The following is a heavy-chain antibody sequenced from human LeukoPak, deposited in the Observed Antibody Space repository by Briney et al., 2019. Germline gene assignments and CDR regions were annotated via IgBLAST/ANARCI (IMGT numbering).Heavy chain of an antibody. Sequence: GASVKVSCKASGTFTYYSISWVRPAPGQGLEWMGRIIPILGQTDYTQKFHDRVTFTADKSTTTAYMELTSLSSEDTAIYYCVVSGYYYDWFDPWGQGTLVTV. CDR1: GTFTYYS. J-gene: IGHJ5*02. V-gene: IGHV1-69*02. CDR2: IIPILGQT. CDR3: VVSGYYYDWFDP. D-gene: IGHD3-3*01.